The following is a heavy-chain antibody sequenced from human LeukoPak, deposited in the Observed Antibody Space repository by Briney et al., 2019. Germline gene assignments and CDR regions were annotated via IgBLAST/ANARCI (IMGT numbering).Heavy chain of an antibody. CDR3: ARTVMYYYDSSAGNWFDP. Sequence: SETLSLTCTVSGGSISSSSYYWGWIRQPPGEGLEWIGSIYYSGSTYYNPSLKSRVTISVDTSKDQFSLKLSSVTAADTAVYYCARTVMYYYDSSAGNWFDPWGQGTLVTVSS. CDR1: GGSISSSSYY. D-gene: IGHD3-22*01. J-gene: IGHJ5*02. CDR2: IYYSGST. V-gene: IGHV4-39*01.